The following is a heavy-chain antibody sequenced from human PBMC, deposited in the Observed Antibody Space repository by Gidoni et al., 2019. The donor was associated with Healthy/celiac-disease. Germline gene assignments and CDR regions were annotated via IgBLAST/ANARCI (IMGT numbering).Heavy chain of an antibody. Sequence: EVQLVESGGGLVKPGGSLRLSCAASGFPFSSYSMNWVRQAPGKGLEGVSSISSSSSYIYYADSVKGRFTISRDNAKNAQYLQMNSLRAEDTAVYYCARRGLEMATFDYWGQGTLVTVSS. J-gene: IGHJ4*02. D-gene: IGHD5-12*01. CDR1: GFPFSSYS. CDR2: ISSSSSYI. CDR3: ARRGLEMATFDY. V-gene: IGHV3-21*01.